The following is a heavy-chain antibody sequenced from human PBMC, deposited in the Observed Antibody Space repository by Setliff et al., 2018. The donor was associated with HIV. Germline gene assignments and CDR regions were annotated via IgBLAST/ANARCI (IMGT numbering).Heavy chain of an antibody. CDR3: ARQPTDTSGYNNWFDS. J-gene: IGHJ5*01. CDR2: IYPGDSDT. CDR1: GYTFTNYW. Sequence: GESLKISCRGSGYTFTNYWIGWVRQMPGRGLEWMEIIYPGDSDTRYSPSFEGQVTMSADKSINTAYLQWNSLKASDTAMYYCARQPTDTSGYNNWFDSWGQGTQVT. D-gene: IGHD3-3*01. V-gene: IGHV5-51*01.